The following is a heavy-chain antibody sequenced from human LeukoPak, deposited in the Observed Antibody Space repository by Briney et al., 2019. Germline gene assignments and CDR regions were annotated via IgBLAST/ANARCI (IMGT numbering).Heavy chain of an antibody. CDR1: GYTFISYG. D-gene: IGHD3-10*01. CDR2: VSAYNCNT. V-gene: IGHV1-18*01. Sequence: ASVKVSCKASGYTFISYGSSWVRQAPGQGPEWMGLVSAYNCNTSYVQKFHGRVTMTTDTSTRTVYMELRSLRSDDTAVYYCARDLSFGSGIRNFDYWGQGTLVIVSS. CDR3: ARDLSFGSGIRNFDY. J-gene: IGHJ4*02.